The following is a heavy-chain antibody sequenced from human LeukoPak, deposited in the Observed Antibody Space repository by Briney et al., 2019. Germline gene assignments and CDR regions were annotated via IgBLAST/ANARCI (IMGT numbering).Heavy chain of an antibody. CDR3: AKENPHNDY. V-gene: IGHV3-23*01. J-gene: IGHJ4*02. Sequence: GGSLRLSCAVSGFTFSSYALSWVRQAPGRGLEWVSAISGSGDSTYYADSVKGRFTISRDNSKNTLYLQMNSLRAEDTALYYCAKENPHNDYWGQGTLVIVSS. CDR2: ISGSGDST. CDR1: GFTFSSYA.